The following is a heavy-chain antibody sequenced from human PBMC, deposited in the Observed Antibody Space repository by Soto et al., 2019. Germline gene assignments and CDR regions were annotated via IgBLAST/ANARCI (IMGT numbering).Heavy chain of an antibody. CDR3: ARGGGYCSSTSCSYYYYYYMDV. D-gene: IGHD2-2*01. CDR2: ISSNGGST. V-gene: IGHV3-64*01. J-gene: IGHJ6*03. CDR1: GFTFSSYA. Sequence: GGSLRLSCAASGFTFSSYAMHWVRQAPGKGLEYVSAISSNGGSTYYANSVKGRFTISRDNSKNTLYLQMGSLRAEDMAVYYCARGGGYCSSTSCSYYYYYYMDVWGKGTTVTVSS.